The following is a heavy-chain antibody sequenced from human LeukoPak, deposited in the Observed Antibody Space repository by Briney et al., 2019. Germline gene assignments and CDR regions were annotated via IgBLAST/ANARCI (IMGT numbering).Heavy chain of an antibody. CDR2: MNPNSGNT. CDR3: AREPMRGRAGDNAFDI. V-gene: IGHV1-8*01. J-gene: IGHJ3*02. Sequence: HWASVKVSCKASGYIFNVYDINWVRQAAGQGLEWMGWMNPNSGNTGYAQKFQGRVTMTRDISMTTAYMELNSLTSEDTAVYYCAREPMRGRAGDNAFDIWGQGTKVTVSS. D-gene: IGHD7-27*01. CDR1: GYIFNVYD.